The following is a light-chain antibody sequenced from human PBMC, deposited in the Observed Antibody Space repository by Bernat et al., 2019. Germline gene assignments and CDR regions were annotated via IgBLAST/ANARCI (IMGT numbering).Light chain of an antibody. J-gene: IGKJ3*01. CDR3: HQYGSSPLFS. CDR1: QSVTSNY. V-gene: IGKV3-20*01. Sequence: EIVLTQSPGTLSLSPGERATLSCRASQSVTSNYLAWYQQKPGQAPRLLIYGASSRATGIPDRFSGSGSGTDFTLTVNGLEPEDFAVYYCHQYGSSPLFSFGPGTRVDIK. CDR2: GAS.